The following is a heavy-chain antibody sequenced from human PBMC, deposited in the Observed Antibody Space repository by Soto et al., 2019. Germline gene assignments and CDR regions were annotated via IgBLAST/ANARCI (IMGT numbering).Heavy chain of an antibody. V-gene: IGHV1-18*04. CDR1: GYTFTSYG. CDR3: ARDGGSSYGSRNYYYCYGMDV. J-gene: IGHJ6*02. CDR2: ISANNGNT. Sequence: QVQLVQCGAEVKKPGASVKVSCKASGYTFTSYGISWVRRAPGQGLEWMGWISANNGNTNYAQKLQGRVTMTTDTSTSTAYMELRSLRSDDTAVYDCARDGGSSYGSRNYYYCYGMDVWGQGTTVTVSS. D-gene: IGHD5-18*01.